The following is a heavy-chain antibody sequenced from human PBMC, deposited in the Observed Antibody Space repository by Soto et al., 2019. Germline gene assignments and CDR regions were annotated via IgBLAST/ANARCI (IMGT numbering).Heavy chain of an antibody. D-gene: IGHD2-15*01. CDR2: ISGSGGST. CDR3: GGVANPYYYYYGMDV. Sequence: EVKLLESGGGLGQPGGSLRLACEASGLMFSNYAMNWVRRAPGKGLEWVSGISGSGGSTYYADSVKGRFVVSRENSDNVMYLQMNSLRPEDTAVYYCGGVANPYYYYYGMDVWGQGTTVTVSS. J-gene: IGHJ6*02. V-gene: IGHV3-23*01. CDR1: GLMFSNYA.